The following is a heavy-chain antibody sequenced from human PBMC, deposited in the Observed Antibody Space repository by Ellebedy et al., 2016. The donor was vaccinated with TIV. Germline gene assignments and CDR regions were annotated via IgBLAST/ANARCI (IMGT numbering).Heavy chain of an antibody. Sequence: SETLSLTCTVSGGSISSYYWSWIRQPPGKGLEWIGYIYYSGSTNYNPSLKSRVTISVDTSKNQFSLKLSSVTAADTAVYYCAALYSSSWYFGWFDPWGQGTLVTVSS. CDR2: IYYSGST. D-gene: IGHD6-13*01. J-gene: IGHJ5*02. CDR3: AALYSSSWYFGWFDP. V-gene: IGHV4-59*01. CDR1: GGSISSYY.